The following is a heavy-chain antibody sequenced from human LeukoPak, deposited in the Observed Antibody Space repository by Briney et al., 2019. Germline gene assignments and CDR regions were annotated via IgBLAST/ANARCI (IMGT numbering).Heavy chain of an antibody. D-gene: IGHD3-16*01. V-gene: IGHV4-39*01. J-gene: IGHJ4*02. Sequence: PSETLSLTGTVSGGSISSSSYYWGWIRQPPGKGLEWIGSIYYIGSTYYNPSLKSRVTISVDTSKNQFSLKLSSVTAADTAVYYCAREARIVVVLGEFDYWGQGTLVTVSS. CDR1: GGSISSSSYY. CDR2: IYYIGST. CDR3: AREARIVVVLGEFDY.